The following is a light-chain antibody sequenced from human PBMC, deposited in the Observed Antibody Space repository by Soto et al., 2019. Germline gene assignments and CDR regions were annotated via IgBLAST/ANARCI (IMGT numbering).Light chain of an antibody. J-gene: IGLJ1*01. CDR1: SSNIESNY. V-gene: IGLV1-47*01. CDR2: RNN. CDR3: AAWDDSLSPNYV. Sequence: QSVLTQPPSASGTPGQRVTISCSGSSSNIESNYVYWYQQLPGTAPKLLIYRNNQRPSGAPDRFSGSKSGTSASLAISGLRSEDEGDYYCAAWDDSLSPNYVFGTGTKVTVL.